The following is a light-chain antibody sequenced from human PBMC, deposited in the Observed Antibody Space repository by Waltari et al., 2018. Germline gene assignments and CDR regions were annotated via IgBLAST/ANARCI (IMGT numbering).Light chain of an antibody. CDR1: SSDFGGYNY. CDR3: SSYTSSGTSSNTRV. V-gene: IGLV2-14*03. Sequence: QSALTQPASVSGSPGQSITISCSGTSSDFGGYNYVSWYQHHTGKAPKLVIYDVSSRPSGVSHRYSGSKSGNTASLTISGLQGEDEADYYCSSYTSSGTSSNTRVFGTGTTVTVL. CDR2: DVS. J-gene: IGLJ1*01.